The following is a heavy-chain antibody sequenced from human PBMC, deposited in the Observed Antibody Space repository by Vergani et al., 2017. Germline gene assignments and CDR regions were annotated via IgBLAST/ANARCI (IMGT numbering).Heavy chain of an antibody. CDR3: ARDSSGSSWDY. CDR1: GFTVSSNY. D-gene: IGHD6-19*01. J-gene: IGHJ4*02. V-gene: IGHV3-66*01. Sequence: EVQLVESGGGLVKPGGSLRLSCAASGFTVSSNYMSWVRQAPGKGLEWVSVIYSGGSTYYADSVKGRFTISRDNSKNTLYLQMNSLRAEDTAVYYCARDSSGSSWDYWGQGTLVTVSS. CDR2: IYSGGST.